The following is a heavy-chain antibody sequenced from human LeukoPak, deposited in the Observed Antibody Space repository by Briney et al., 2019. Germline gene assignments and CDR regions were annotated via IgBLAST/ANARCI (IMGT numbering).Heavy chain of an antibody. V-gene: IGHV4-39*07. CDR1: GGSISSSSYY. CDR3: ARDYRVSQTFFDY. CDR2: IYYSGST. D-gene: IGHD1-26*01. J-gene: IGHJ4*02. Sequence: SETLSLTCTVSGGSISSSSYYWGWIRQPPGKGLEWIGSIYYSGSTYYNPSLKSRVNISVDTSKNQFSLKLSSVTAADTAVYYCARDYRVSQTFFDYWGQGTLVTVSS.